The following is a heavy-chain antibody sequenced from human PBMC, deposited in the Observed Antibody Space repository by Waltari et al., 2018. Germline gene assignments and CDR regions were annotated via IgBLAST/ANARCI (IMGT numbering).Heavy chain of an antibody. D-gene: IGHD1-26*01. CDR2: INQNGRGE. CDR3: ARGSLVWDGVDH. J-gene: IGHJ4*02. V-gene: IGHV3-7*01. CDR1: GFRFSNLW. Sequence: EVQVVESGVGFGQPGGALRLSCAASGFRFSNLWMSWVRQAPGKGPEWVANINQNGRGEFYVDSVKGRFTISRDNAKNSLYLQLNSLRAEDTAVYYCARGSLVWDGVDHWGQGTLVTVSS.